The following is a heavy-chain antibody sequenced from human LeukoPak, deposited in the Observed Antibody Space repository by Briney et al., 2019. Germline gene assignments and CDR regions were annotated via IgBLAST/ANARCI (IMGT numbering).Heavy chain of an antibody. Sequence: GGSLRLSCAASGFTFSDYSMNWVRQAPGKGLEWISYVGISSGNTKYADSVKGRFSISGDSAKNSVFLQMNSLRVEDTAVYFCARDHRYAFDNWGQGTLVTVSS. CDR1: GFTFSDYS. J-gene: IGHJ4*02. D-gene: IGHD5-12*01. CDR2: VGISSGNT. CDR3: ARDHRYAFDN. V-gene: IGHV3-48*04.